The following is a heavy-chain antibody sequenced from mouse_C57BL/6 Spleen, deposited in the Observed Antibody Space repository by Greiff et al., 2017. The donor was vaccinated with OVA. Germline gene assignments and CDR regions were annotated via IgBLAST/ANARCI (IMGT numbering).Heavy chain of an antibody. CDR2: IDPENGDT. CDR3: TLYDGYYLY. Sequence: EVQLQQSGAELVRPGASVKLSCTASGFNIKDDYMHWVKQRPEQGLEWIGWIDPENGDTEYASKFQGKATITADTSSTTAYLQLSSLPSEDTAVYYCTLYDGYYLYWGQGTLVTVSA. CDR1: GFNIKDDY. D-gene: IGHD2-3*01. J-gene: IGHJ3*01. V-gene: IGHV14-4*01.